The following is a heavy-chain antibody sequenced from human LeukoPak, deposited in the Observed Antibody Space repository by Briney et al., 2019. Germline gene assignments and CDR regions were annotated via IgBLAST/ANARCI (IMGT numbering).Heavy chain of an antibody. J-gene: IGHJ3*02. Sequence: PSETLSLTCTVSGGSISSYYWSWIRQPPGKGLEWIGYIYYSGSTNYNPSLKSRVTISVDTSKNQFSLKLSSVTAADTAVYYCARERSAGELYAFDIWGQGTMVTVSS. CDR3: ARERSAGELYAFDI. CDR2: IYYSGST. CDR1: GGSISSYY. V-gene: IGHV4-59*01. D-gene: IGHD3-10*01.